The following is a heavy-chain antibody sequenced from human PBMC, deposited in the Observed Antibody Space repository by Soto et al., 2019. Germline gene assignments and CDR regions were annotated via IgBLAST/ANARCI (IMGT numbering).Heavy chain of an antibody. V-gene: IGHV3-74*01. CDR3: ARVRTGGYDFDF. D-gene: IGHD5-12*01. J-gene: IGHJ4*02. CDR1: GFTFSTYW. CDR2: INTDGSIT. Sequence: EVQLVESGGGLVQPGGSLRLSCAASGFTFSTYWMNWVRQAPGKGLVWVSRINTDGSITGYADSVRGRFTISRDSAKNTLYLQMNSLRAEDTAVYYCARVRTGGYDFDFWGQGTLVTVSS.